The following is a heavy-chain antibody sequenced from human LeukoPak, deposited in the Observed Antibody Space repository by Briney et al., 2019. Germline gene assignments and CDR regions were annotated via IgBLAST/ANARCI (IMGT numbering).Heavy chain of an antibody. CDR2: ISGSGGRT. CDR3: ANSYGYFDY. Sequence: GGSLRLSCAASGFTFSSYAMSWVRQAPGKGLEGVSAISGSGGRTYYADSVKGRFTISRDNSKNTLYLQMNSLRAEDTAVYYCANSYGYFDYWGQGTRVTVSS. J-gene: IGHJ4*02. CDR1: GFTFSSYA. V-gene: IGHV3-23*01. D-gene: IGHD5-18*01.